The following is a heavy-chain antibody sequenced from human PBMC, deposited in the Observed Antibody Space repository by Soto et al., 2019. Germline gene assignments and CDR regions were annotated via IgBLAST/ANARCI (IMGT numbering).Heavy chain of an antibody. CDR3: ARGYCSSTSCHGYNWFDP. V-gene: IGHV4-34*01. CDR1: GGSFSGYY. J-gene: IGHJ5*02. Sequence: SETLSLTCAVYGGSFSGYYWSWIRQPPGKGLEWIGEITHSGSTNYNPSLKSRVTISVDTSKNQFSLKLSSVTAADTPVYYCARGYCSSTSCHGYNWFDPWGPGTLAHVSS. CDR2: ITHSGST. D-gene: IGHD2-2*01.